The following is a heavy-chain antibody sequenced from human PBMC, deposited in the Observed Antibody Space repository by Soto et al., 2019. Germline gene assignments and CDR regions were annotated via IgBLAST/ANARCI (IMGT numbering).Heavy chain of an antibody. Sequence: GGSLRLSCAASGFTFSSYAMSWVRQAPGKGLEWVSAISGSGGSTYYADSVKGRFTISRDNAKNTLYLQMSSLRAEDTAVYYCAREGLDTAGFFDIWGQGTMVTVSS. D-gene: IGHD6-13*01. J-gene: IGHJ3*02. CDR3: AREGLDTAGFFDI. CDR1: GFTFSSYA. CDR2: ISGSGGST. V-gene: IGHV3-23*01.